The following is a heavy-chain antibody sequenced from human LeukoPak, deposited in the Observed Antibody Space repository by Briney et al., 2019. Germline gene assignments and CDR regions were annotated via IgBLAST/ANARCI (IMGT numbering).Heavy chain of an antibody. D-gene: IGHD1-26*01. J-gene: IGHJ4*02. CDR3: AGQPERVGALDY. Sequence: KTSETLSLTCAVSGGSISSSNWWSWVRQPPGKGLEWIGEIYHSGSTNYNPSLKSRVTISVDKSKNQFSLKLSSVTAADTAVYYCAGQPERVGALDYWGQGTLVTVSS. CDR2: IYHSGST. CDR1: GGSISSSNW. V-gene: IGHV4-4*02.